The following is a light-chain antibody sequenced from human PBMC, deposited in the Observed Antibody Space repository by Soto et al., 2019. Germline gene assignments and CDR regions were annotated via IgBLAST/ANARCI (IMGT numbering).Light chain of an antibody. CDR2: WAS. Sequence: DIVMTQSPDSLVVSLGERATINCKSSQSVLYSSNNKNYLNWYQQKPGQPPKLLIYWASTRESGVPDRFSGSGSGTDFTLTISSLQAEDVAVYYCQQYYSTPWTFGQGTKVELK. V-gene: IGKV4-1*01. CDR1: QSVLYSSNNKNY. J-gene: IGKJ1*01. CDR3: QQYYSTPWT.